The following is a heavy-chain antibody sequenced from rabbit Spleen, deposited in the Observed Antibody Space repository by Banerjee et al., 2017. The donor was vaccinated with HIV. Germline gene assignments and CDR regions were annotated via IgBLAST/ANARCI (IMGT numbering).Heavy chain of an antibody. V-gene: IGHV1S45*01. J-gene: IGHJ6*01. CDR1: GFSFSSSDY. Sequence: QEQLEESGGDLVKPEGSLTLTCTASGFSFSSSDYMCWVRQAPGKGLEWIGTIVAGSGSTYYASWAKGRFTISKTSSTTVTLQMTSLTDADTATYFCAREYTYGYLWGQGTLVTVS. CDR3: AREYTYGYL. CDR2: IVAGSGST. D-gene: IGHD6-1*01.